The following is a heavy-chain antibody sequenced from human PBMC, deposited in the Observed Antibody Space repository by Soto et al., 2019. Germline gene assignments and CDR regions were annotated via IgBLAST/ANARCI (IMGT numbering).Heavy chain of an antibody. CDR3: AKDPRDGYNPDY. D-gene: IGHD5-12*01. J-gene: IGHJ4*02. Sequence: QVQLVEPGGGVVQPGRSLRLSCAASGFTFSSYGMHWVRQAPGKGLEWVAVISYDGSNKYYADSVKGRFTISRDNSKNTLYLQMNSLRAEDTAVYYCAKDPRDGYNPDYWGQGTLVTVSS. V-gene: IGHV3-30*18. CDR1: GFTFSSYG. CDR2: ISYDGSNK.